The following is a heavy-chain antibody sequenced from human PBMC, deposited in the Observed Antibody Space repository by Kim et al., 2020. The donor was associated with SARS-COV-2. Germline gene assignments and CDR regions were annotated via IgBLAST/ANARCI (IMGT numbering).Heavy chain of an antibody. J-gene: IGHJ3*02. CDR3: ARVPSTIAAAGPGTFDI. CDR1: GGSISSGGYY. V-gene: IGHV4-31*03. D-gene: IGHD6-13*01. CDR2: IYYSGST. Sequence: SETLSLTCTVSGGSISSGGYYWSWIRQHPGKGLEWIGYIYYSGSTYYNPSLKSRVTISVDTSKNQFSLKLSSVTAADTAVYYCARVPSTIAAAGPGTFDIWGQGTMVTVSS.